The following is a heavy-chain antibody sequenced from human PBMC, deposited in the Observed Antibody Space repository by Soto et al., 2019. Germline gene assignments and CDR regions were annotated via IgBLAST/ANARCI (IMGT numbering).Heavy chain of an antibody. CDR3: AKDQAYYDILTAQGEGPDDY. CDR2: ISGSGGST. J-gene: IGHJ4*02. Sequence: PGVSLRLSCAASGFTFSSYAMSWVRQAPGKGLEWVSAISGSGGSTYYADSVKGRFTISRDNSKNTLYLQMNSLRAEDTAVYYCAKDQAYYDILTAQGEGPDDYWGQGTLVTVSS. D-gene: IGHD3-9*01. CDR1: GFTFSSYA. V-gene: IGHV3-23*01.